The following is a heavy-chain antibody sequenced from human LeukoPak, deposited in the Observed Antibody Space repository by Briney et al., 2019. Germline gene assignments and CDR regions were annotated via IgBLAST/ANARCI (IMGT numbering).Heavy chain of an antibody. CDR2: IYSSGTT. CDR3: VRDRTTYPATFSDY. V-gene: IGHV4-61*02. CDR1: GGSVGTGTYY. D-gene: IGHD1-14*01. J-gene: IGHJ4*02. Sequence: SETLSLTCTVSGGSVGTGTYYWGWIRQPAEKGLEWIGRIYSSGTTSYNPSLESRVTISMDTSKHQSSLRLDSVTAAVTAVYFCVRDRTTYPATFSDYWGQGAMVTVSS.